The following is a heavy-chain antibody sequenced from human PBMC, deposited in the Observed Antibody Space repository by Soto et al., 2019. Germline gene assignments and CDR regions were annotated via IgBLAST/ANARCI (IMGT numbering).Heavy chain of an antibody. V-gene: IGHV3-21*01. CDR1: GFIFSSYT. J-gene: IGHJ4*02. CDR3: ARGSLRDPWMY. CDR2: ISASSTYI. Sequence: EVQLVESGGGLVKPGGSLRLSCAASGFIFSSYTMNWVRQAPGKGLEWVSSISASSTYIYYADSLKGRFTISRDNAYNSLYLQMNSLRAEDTAVYYCARGSLRDPWMYWGQGTLVTVSS. D-gene: IGHD5-12*01.